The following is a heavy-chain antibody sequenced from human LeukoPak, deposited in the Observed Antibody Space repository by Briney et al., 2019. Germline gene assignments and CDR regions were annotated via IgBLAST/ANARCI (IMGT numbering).Heavy chain of an antibody. CDR2: IYTGGTT. CDR1: GFTVSGTH. V-gene: IGHV3-53*01. D-gene: IGHD3-16*01. CDR3: ARDQATSGGGLDS. Sequence: HPGGSLRLSCAASGFTVSGTHMSRVRQAPGKGLEWVSAIYTGGTTYYSDSVEGRFTISRDKSKNTLYLQMDSLRVEDTAVYYCARDQATSGGGLDSWGQGTLVTVSS. J-gene: IGHJ4*02.